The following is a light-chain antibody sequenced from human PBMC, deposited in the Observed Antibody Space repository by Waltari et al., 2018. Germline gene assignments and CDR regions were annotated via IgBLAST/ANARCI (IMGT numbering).Light chain of an antibody. J-gene: IGKJ3*01. CDR2: AAS. Sequence: DIRMTQSPSSLSASVGDRVTITCRASQAINTYLNWYQQQPGKAPKLLIYAASRLHRGVPSRFSGSGSGTDFTLTISRLQPEDFATYYCQQSYFTPRGNFDPGTRVDL. CDR1: QAINTY. V-gene: IGKV1-39*01. CDR3: QQSYFTPRGN.